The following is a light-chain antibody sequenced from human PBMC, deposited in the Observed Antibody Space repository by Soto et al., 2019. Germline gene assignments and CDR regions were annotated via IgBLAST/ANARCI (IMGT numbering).Light chain of an antibody. CDR2: GAS. Sequence: EIXLTQSXGTLSLSPGERATLSCRASQSVSSSYLAWYQQKPGQTPRLLFYGASSRATGIPDRFSGSGSGTDFTLTISRLEPEDFAVYYCQQYGSSPFTFGPGTKVDIK. CDR1: QSVSSSY. CDR3: QQYGSSPFT. V-gene: IGKV3-20*01. J-gene: IGKJ3*01.